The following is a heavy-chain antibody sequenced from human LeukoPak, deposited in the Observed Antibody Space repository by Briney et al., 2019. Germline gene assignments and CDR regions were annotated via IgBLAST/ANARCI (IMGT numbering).Heavy chain of an antibody. V-gene: IGHV3-7*04. CDR3: ARLAAGSDYFDS. CDR1: GFPFTRYW. CDR2: IKPDGSEK. Sequence: GGSLRLSCAASGFPFTRYWMSWVRQAPGKGLEWVANIKPDGSEKHYVDSVKGRLTISRDNAKNSLYLQMNGLRAEGTAVYYCARLAAGSDYFDSWGQGTLVTVSS. D-gene: IGHD6-13*01. J-gene: IGHJ4*02.